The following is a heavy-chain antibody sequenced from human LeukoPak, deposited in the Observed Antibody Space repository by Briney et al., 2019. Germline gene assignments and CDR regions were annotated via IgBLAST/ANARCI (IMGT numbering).Heavy chain of an antibody. J-gene: IGHJ4*02. CDR2: ISGDGGNT. CDR3: AKGCSSDWKSIDY. CDR1: GFTFDDYA. V-gene: IGHV3-43*02. D-gene: IGHD6-19*01. Sequence: GGSLRLSCAASGFTFDDYAMHWVRQTPGKGLEWVSLISGDGGNTYYGDSVKGRFTISRDNSKNSLHLQMNSLRTEDTALYYCAKGCSSDWKSIDYWGQGTLVTVSS.